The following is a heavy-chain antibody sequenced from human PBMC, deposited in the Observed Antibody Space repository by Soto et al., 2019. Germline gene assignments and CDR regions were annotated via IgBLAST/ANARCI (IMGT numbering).Heavy chain of an antibody. Sequence: QVKLVESGGGVVQPGRSLRLSCAPSGFTFRFYAMHWVRQAPGKGLXWVALISYAGTSQYYTDSVKGRFTISRDNSENTLYLQMNSLGPDDTAIYYCARASSGSNYFDNWGQGTLVTVSS. CDR3: ARASSGSNYFDN. CDR2: ISYAGTSQ. V-gene: IGHV3-30*10. D-gene: IGHD1-26*01. J-gene: IGHJ4*02. CDR1: GFTFRFYA.